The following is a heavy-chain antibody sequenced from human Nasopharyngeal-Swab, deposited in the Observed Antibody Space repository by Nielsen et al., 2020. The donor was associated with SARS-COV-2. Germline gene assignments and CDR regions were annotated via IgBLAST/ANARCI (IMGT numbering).Heavy chain of an antibody. CDR3: ATSATAAGVGY. Sequence: KVSCNGSGYSFTSYWIGWVRQMPGKGLEWMGIIYPGDSDTRYSPSFQGQVTISADKSISTAYLQWSSLKASDTAMYYCATSATAAGVGYWGQGTLVTVSS. CDR2: IYPGDSDT. V-gene: IGHV5-51*01. CDR1: GYSFTSYW. D-gene: IGHD6-25*01. J-gene: IGHJ4*02.